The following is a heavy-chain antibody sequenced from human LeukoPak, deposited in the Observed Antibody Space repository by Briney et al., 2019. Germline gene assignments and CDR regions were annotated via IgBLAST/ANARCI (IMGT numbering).Heavy chain of an antibody. D-gene: IGHD3-3*01. CDR3: ARHGIFHEYDS. Sequence: KPSETLSLTCTVSGGSISSHYWSWIRQPPGKGLEWIGYIYYSGSTNYNPSLKSRVTISVDTSKNHFSLKLTSVTAADTAVYYCARHGIFHEYDSWGQGTLVTVSS. J-gene: IGHJ4*02. V-gene: IGHV4-59*08. CDR2: IYYSGST. CDR1: GGSISSHY.